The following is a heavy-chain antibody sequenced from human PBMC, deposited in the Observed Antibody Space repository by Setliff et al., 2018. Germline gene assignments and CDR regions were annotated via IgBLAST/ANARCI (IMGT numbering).Heavy chain of an antibody. J-gene: IGHJ3*02. CDR3: TRFGRDDIAI. Sequence: PGGSLRLSCAASGFTFERNGMNWVRQAPGQGLEWVSTINWDGKTTAYADSVKGRFTISRDNANRFLYLHMNSLRADDTALYYCTRFGRDDIAIWGQGTMVTVSS. D-gene: IGHD5-12*01. CDR1: GFTFERNG. CDR2: INWDGKTT. V-gene: IGHV3-20*04.